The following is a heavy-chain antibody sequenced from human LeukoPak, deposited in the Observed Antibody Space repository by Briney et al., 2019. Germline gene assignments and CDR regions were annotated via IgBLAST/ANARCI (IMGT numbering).Heavy chain of an antibody. CDR2: IYYSGST. V-gene: IGHV4-39*07. J-gene: IGHJ6*03. D-gene: IGHD4-23*01. Sequence: PSETLSLTCTVSGGSISSSSYYWGWIRQPPGKGLEWIGSIYYSGSTYYNPSLKSRVTISVDTSKNQFSLKLSSVTAADTAVYYCARVGVGLPTTVVTRPHYYYYYMDVWGKGTTVTVSS. CDR1: GGSISSSSYY. CDR3: ARVGVGLPTTVVTRPHYYYYYMDV.